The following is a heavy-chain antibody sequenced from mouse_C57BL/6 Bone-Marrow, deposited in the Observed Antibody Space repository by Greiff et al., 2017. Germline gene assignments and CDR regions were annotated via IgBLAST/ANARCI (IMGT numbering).Heavy chain of an antibody. J-gene: IGHJ3*01. CDR3: AGDNGYGGEVAY. D-gene: IGHD2-2*01. V-gene: IGHV12-3*01. Sequence: VQLQQSGPGLVKPSQSLFLTCSITGFPITSGYYWIWIRQSPGKPLEWMGYITHSGETFYNPSLQSPISITRETSKNQFFLQLNSVTTEDTAMYYCAGDNGYGGEVAYWGQGTLVTVSA. CDR2: ITHSGET. CDR1: GFPITSGYY.